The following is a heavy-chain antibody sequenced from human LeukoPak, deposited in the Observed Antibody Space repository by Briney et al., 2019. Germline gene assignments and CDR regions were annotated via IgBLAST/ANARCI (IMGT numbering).Heavy chain of an antibody. Sequence: PGGSLRLSCAASGFTFSSYGMHWVRQAPGKGLEWVAVISYDGTNKYYADSVKGRFAFSRDNSKSTLYLQMDSLRPDDTAEYYCARGGRLAETPMDYWGQGTLVTVSS. J-gene: IGHJ4*02. CDR1: GFTFSSYG. CDR3: ARGGRLAETPMDY. CDR2: ISYDGTNK. D-gene: IGHD5-18*01. V-gene: IGHV3-30*03.